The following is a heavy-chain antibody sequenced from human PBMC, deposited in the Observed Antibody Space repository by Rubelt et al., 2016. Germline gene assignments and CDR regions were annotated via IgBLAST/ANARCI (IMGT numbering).Heavy chain of an antibody. V-gene: IGHV3-30*14. CDR2: ISYDGSNK. Sequence: QAQLVESGGGVVQPGRSLRLSCAASGFTFSSYAMHWVRQAPGKGLEWVAVISYDGSNKYYADSVKGRFTISRDNSKNTLYLQMNSLRAEDTAVYYCAREETFDIWGQGTKVAVSS. J-gene: IGHJ3*02. CDR1: GFTFSSYA. CDR3: AREETFDI.